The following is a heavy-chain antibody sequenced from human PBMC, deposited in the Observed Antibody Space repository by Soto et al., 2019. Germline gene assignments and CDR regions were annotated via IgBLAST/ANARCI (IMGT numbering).Heavy chain of an antibody. V-gene: IGHV1-18*04. CDR2: INAYNGDT. CDR3: AKNYGDLDY. CDR1: GYTFTSYS. Sequence: ASVKVSCKASGYTFTSYSISWVRQAPGQGLEWMGWINAYNGDTDYAQKLQGRVTMTTDTATTTAYMELRSLRSDDTAVYYCAKNYGDLDYWGQGTLVTVSS. J-gene: IGHJ4*02. D-gene: IGHD4-17*01.